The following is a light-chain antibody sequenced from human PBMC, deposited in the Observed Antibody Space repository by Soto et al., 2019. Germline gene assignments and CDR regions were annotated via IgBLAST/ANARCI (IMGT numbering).Light chain of an antibody. J-gene: IGKJ2*01. CDR3: QQYGHSRRYT. CDR2: GAS. CDR1: QSVSSSY. V-gene: IGKV3-20*01. Sequence: EMVLTQSPGTLSLSPGERATLSCRASQSVSSSYLAWYQQKPGQAPRLPIYGASSRATGIPDRFSGSVSGIGFTITISRMMPKDFAVYYFQQYGHSRRYTSGKSTKLVIK.